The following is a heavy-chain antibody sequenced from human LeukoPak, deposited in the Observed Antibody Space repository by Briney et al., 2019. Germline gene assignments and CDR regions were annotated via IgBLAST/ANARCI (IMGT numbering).Heavy chain of an antibody. CDR1: GYTFTGHY. CDR2: INPNNGDT. J-gene: IGHJ4*02. CDR3: ARDVSITVFRDRRLDY. Sequence: ASVKVSCKTSGYTFTGHYMHWVRQAPGQGLEWMGWINPNNGDTNYAQKLQGRVTMTRDTSISTVYMELSRLTSDDTAVYYCARDVSITVFRDRRLDYWGQGILVTVSS. D-gene: IGHD3-10*01. V-gene: IGHV1-2*02.